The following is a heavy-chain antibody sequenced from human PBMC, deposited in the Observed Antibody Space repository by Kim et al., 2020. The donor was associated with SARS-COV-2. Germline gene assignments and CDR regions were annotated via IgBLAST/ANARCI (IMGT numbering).Heavy chain of an antibody. V-gene: IGHV3-30*01. D-gene: IGHD3-3*01. Sequence: KGRFTNARDNSKNTLYLQMNSLGAEDTAVYYCARDGDFWSGIGTLGAFDIWGQGTMVTVSS. CDR3: ARDGDFWSGIGTLGAFDI. J-gene: IGHJ3*02.